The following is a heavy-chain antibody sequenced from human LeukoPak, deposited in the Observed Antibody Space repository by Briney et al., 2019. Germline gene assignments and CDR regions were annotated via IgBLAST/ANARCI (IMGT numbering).Heavy chain of an antibody. CDR3: ARYDVGWYYFDY. CDR1: GGSFSGYY. CDR2: INHSGST. J-gene: IGHJ4*02. D-gene: IGHD6-19*01. V-gene: IGHV4-34*01. Sequence: SETLSLTCAVYGGSFSGYYWSWIRQPPGKGLEWIGEINHSGSTNYNPSLRSRVTISVDTSKNQFSLKLSSVTAAGTAVYYCARYDVGWYYFDYWGQGTLVTVSS.